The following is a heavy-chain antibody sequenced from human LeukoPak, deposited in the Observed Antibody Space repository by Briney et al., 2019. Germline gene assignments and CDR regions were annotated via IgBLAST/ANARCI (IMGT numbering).Heavy chain of an antibody. V-gene: IGHV4-4*07. CDR2: IYISGST. CDR1: GGSINSYH. J-gene: IGHJ4*02. D-gene: IGHD3-3*01. Sequence: SETLSLTCSVSGGSINSYHWSWIRQPAGKGLEWIGRIYISGSTNYNPSLKSRVTMSIDTSKNQFSLKLSSVTAVDTAVYYCAGVSRFLEWPDYWGQGTLVTVSS. CDR3: AGVSRFLEWPDY.